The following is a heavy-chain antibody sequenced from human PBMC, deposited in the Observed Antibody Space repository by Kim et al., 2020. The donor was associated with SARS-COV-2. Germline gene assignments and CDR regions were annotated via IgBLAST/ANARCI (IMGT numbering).Heavy chain of an antibody. CDR2: INAGNGNT. CDR1: GYTFTSYA. CDR3: ARVFRGYYDSSGYYAFDI. D-gene: IGHD3-22*01. Sequence: ASVKVSCKASGYTFTSYAMHWVRQAPGQRLEWMGWINAGNGNTKYSQKFQGRFTITRDTSASTAYMELSSLRSEDTAVYYCARVFRGYYDSSGYYAFDIWGQGTMVTVSS. J-gene: IGHJ3*02. V-gene: IGHV1-3*01.